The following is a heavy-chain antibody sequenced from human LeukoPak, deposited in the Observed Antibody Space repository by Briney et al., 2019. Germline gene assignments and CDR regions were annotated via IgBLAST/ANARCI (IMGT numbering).Heavy chain of an antibody. CDR2: IHYSGST. J-gene: IGHJ4*02. CDR1: GDSISRYY. V-gene: IGHV4-59*08. D-gene: IGHD5-12*01. CDR3: AKHLVATTPFCDY. Sequence: PSETLSLTCTVSGDSISRYYWSWIRQPPGKRLEWIAYIHYSGSTNYTPSLKSRVTISMDTSRNQFSLRLSSVTAADTAIYYCAKHLVATTPFCDYWGQGTLVTVSS.